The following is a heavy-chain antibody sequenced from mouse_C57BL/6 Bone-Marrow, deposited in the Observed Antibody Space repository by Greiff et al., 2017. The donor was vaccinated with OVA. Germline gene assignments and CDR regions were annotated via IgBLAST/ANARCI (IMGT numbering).Heavy chain of an antibody. V-gene: IGHV1-18*01. Sequence: EVQLQQSGPELVKPGASVKITCKASGYTFTDYNMDWVKQSHGKSLEWIGDINPNNGGTIYNQKFKGKATLTVDKDSSTAYMELRSLTSEDTAVYYCARIWLLLDYWGQGTTLTVSS. CDR2: INPNNGGT. CDR1: GYTFTDYN. J-gene: IGHJ2*01. CDR3: ARIWLLLDY. D-gene: IGHD2-2*01.